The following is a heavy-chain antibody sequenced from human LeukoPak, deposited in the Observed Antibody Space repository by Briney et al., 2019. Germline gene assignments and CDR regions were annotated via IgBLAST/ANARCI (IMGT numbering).Heavy chain of an antibody. D-gene: IGHD3-22*01. V-gene: IGHV4-34*01. CDR3: ARVRTGYYSR. J-gene: IGHJ4*02. Sequence: SETLSLTCAVYGGSFSGYYWSWIRQPPGKGLEWIGEINHSGSTNYNPSLKSRVTISADTSKNQFSLKLSSVTAADTAVYYCARVRTGYYSRWGQGTLVTVSS. CDR2: INHSGST. CDR1: GGSFSGYY.